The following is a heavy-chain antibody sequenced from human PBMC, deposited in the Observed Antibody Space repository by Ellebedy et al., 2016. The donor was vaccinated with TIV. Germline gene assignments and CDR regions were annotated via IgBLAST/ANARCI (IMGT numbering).Heavy chain of an antibody. V-gene: IGHV4-59*12. CDR1: GGSISSYY. CDR3: ARDYSGSYLGYFDY. D-gene: IGHD1-26*01. CDR2: IYYSGST. J-gene: IGHJ4*02. Sequence: MPSDTLSLTCTVSGGSISSYYWSWIRQPPGKGLEWIGYIYYSGSTNYNPSLKSRVTISVDTSKNQFSLKLSSVTAADTAVYYCARDYSGSYLGYFDYWGQGTLVTVSS.